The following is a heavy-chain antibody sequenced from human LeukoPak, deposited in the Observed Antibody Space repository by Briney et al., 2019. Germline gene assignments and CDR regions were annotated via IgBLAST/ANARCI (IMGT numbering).Heavy chain of an antibody. CDR1: GGSISSYY. Sequence: SETLSHPCTVSGGSISSYYWSWIRQPAGKGLEWIGRIYTSGSTNYNPSLKSRVTISVDTSKNQFSLKLSSVTAADTAVYYCARDEQQLVPRGMDVWGQETKVTVSS. CDR2: IYTSGST. J-gene: IGHJ6*02. CDR3: ARDEQQLVPRGMDV. D-gene: IGHD6-13*01. V-gene: IGHV4-4*07.